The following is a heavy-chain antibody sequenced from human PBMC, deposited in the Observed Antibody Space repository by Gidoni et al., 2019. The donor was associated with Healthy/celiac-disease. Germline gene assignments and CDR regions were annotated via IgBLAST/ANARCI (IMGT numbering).Heavy chain of an antibody. CDR2: ISYDGSNK. J-gene: IGHJ4*02. CDR1: GFTFGSYG. V-gene: IGHV3-30*18. Sequence: QVQLVESGGGVVQPGRSLRLSCAASGFTFGSYGMHWVRQAPGKGLEWVAVISYDGSNKYYADSVKGRFTISRDNSKNTLYLQMNSLRAEDTAVYYCAKEGGRITMVRPYYFDYWGQGTLVTVSS. CDR3: AKEGGRITMVRPYYFDY. D-gene: IGHD3-10*01.